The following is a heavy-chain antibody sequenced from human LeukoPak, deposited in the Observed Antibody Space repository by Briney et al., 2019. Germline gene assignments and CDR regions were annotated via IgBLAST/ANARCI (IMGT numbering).Heavy chain of an antibody. CDR3: ARGRDGSQSPIDD. V-gene: IGHV3-23*01. CDR2: ISGSGGST. J-gene: IGHJ4*02. CDR1: GFTFSSYA. D-gene: IGHD5-24*01. Sequence: GGSLRLSCAASGFTFSSYAMSWVRQAPGKGLEWVSAISGSGGSTYYADSVKGRFTISRDNAENSLYLQMNSLRAEDTAVYYCARGRDGSQSPIDDWGQGTLVTVSS.